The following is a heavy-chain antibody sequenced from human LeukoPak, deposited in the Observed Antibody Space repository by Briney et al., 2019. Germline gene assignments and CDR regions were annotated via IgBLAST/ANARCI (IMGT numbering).Heavy chain of an antibody. D-gene: IGHD2-2*01. CDR3: ARDYCSSTSCLFDY. CDR2: INPNSGDT. J-gene: IGHJ4*02. V-gene: IGHV1-2*06. Sequence: GASVKVSCKASGYTFTAYHMHWVRQAPGQGLEWMGRINPNSGDTNYAQKFQGRVTMTRDTSISTAYMELSGLRSDDTAVYYCARDYCSSTSCLFDYWGQGTLVSVSS. CDR1: GYTFTAYH.